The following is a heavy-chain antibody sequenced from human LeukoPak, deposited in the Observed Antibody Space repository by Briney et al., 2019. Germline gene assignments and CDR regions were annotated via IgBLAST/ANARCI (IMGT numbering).Heavy chain of an antibody. Sequence: PGGSLRLSCAASGFTFSSYAMSWVRQAPGKGLEWVSVIYSGGSIYYADSVKGRFTISRDNSKNTLYLQMNSLRAEDTAVYYCARSGSYYYGMDVWGQGTTVTVSS. CDR1: GFTFSSYA. V-gene: IGHV3-53*01. J-gene: IGHJ6*02. D-gene: IGHD1-26*01. CDR3: ARSGSYYYGMDV. CDR2: IYSGGSI.